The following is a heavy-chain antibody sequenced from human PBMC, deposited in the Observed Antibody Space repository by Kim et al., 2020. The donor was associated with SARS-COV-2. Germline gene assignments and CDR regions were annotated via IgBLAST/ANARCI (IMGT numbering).Heavy chain of an antibody. CDR1: GISFTTYY. V-gene: IGHV4-59*08. D-gene: IGHD6-13*01. CDR3: ASASSCPDPQFDY. Sequence: SETLSLTCTASGISFTTYYWSWIRQPPGKGLEWIGYFYSSGSTNYNPALKSRVSISVDSSKKQLSLMLSSVTAADTAVFYCASASSCPDPQFDYWGQGTL. J-gene: IGHJ4*02. CDR2: FYSSGST.